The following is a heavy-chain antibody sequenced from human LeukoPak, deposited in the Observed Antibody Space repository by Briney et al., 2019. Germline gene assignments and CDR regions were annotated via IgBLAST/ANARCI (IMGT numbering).Heavy chain of an antibody. CDR3: ARATSVPAPGGDF. CDR1: RYTFTGYY. V-gene: IGHV1-2*02. J-gene: IGHJ4*02. Sequence: ASVKVSCKACRYTFTGYYIHWVRQAPGQGLEWMGWINPNGGATNYAQNFQGRITMTRDTSISTAYVELCRLTSDDTAIYYCARATSVPAPGGDFWGQGTLVTISS. D-gene: IGHD3-10*01. CDR2: INPNGGAT.